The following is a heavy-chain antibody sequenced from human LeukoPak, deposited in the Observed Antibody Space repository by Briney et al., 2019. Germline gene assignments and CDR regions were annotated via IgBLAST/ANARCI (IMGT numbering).Heavy chain of an antibody. CDR3: AKTPSGWYYGEDY. CDR2: IKQDGSEK. CDR1: GFTFSSYW. D-gene: IGHD6-19*01. V-gene: IGHV3-7*01. Sequence: GGSLRLSCAASGFTFSSYWMSWVRQAPGKGLEWVANIKQDGSEKYYVDSVKGRFTISRDNAKNSLYLQMNSLRAEDTAVYYCAKTPSGWYYGEDYWGQGTLVTVSS. J-gene: IGHJ4*02.